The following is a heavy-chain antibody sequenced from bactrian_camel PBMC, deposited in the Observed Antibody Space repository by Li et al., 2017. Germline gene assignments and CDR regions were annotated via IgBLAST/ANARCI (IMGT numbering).Heavy chain of an antibody. J-gene: IGHJ6*01. CDR3: VAMRGTIVVATTIGDFAY. V-gene: IGHV3S31*01. Sequence: VQLVESGGGSVQSGGSLRLSCAASGVTFSYYAMSWVRQAPGKGLEWVSAINTGGGSTYYADSVKGRFTISRDNAKNTLYLQMNGLKPEDTAMYYCVAMRGTIVVATTIGDFAYWGQGTQVTVS. CDR1: GVTFSYYA. D-gene: IGHD2*01. CDR2: INTGGGST.